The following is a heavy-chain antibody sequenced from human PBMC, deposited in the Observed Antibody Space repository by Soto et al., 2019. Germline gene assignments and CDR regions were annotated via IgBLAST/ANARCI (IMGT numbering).Heavy chain of an antibody. CDR2: INPSGGGT. D-gene: IGHD5-12*01. V-gene: IGHV1-46*01. CDR3: ARITATRIYDY. CDR1: GYTFTNYY. Sequence: GASVKVSCKASGYTFTNYYMHWVRQAPGQGLEWMGIINPSGGGTNYAQKFQGRVTMTRDTSTSTFYVELNSLRSEDTAVYYCARITATRIYDYWGQGTLVTVSS. J-gene: IGHJ4*02.